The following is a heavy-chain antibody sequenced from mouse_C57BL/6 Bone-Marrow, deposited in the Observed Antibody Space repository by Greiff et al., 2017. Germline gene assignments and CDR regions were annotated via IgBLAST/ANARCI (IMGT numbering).Heavy chain of an antibody. J-gene: IGHJ2*01. CDR2: IYYSGTI. Sequence: EVQLQESGPGLVKPSQTVFLTCTVTGISITTGNYRWSWLRQFPGNKLEWIGYIYYSGTITYNPSPTSRTTITRDTPKNQFFLEMNSLTAEDTATYYCEREGYYGSSYNFDYWGQGTTLTVSS. V-gene: IGHV3-5*01. CDR3: EREGYYGSSYNFDY. D-gene: IGHD1-1*01. CDR1: GISITTGNYR.